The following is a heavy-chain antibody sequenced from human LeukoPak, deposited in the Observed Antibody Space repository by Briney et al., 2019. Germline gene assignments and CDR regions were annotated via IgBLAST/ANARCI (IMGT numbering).Heavy chain of an antibody. Sequence: PGGSLRLSCAASGFTVSSNYMSWVRQAPGKGLEWVSVIYSGGSTYYAGSVKGRFTISRDNSKNTLYLQMNSLRAEDTAVYYCARGRWELLSYYFDYWGQGTLVTVSS. CDR1: GFTVSSNY. CDR3: ARGRWELLSYYFDY. V-gene: IGHV3-53*01. D-gene: IGHD1-26*01. J-gene: IGHJ4*02. CDR2: IYSGGST.